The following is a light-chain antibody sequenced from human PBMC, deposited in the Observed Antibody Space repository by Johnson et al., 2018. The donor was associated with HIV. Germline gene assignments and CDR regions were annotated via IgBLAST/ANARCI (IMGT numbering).Light chain of an antibody. CDR2: DNN. Sequence: QSVLTQPPSVSAAPGQKVTISCFGSDSDIGNNYVSWYQQLPGTAPKLLIYDNNKRPSGIPDRFSGSKSGTSATLGITGLQTGDEADYYCGTWDTSLSPGGVFGSWTKVTVL. CDR3: GTWDTSLSPGGV. CDR1: DSDIGNNY. V-gene: IGLV1-51*01. J-gene: IGLJ1*01.